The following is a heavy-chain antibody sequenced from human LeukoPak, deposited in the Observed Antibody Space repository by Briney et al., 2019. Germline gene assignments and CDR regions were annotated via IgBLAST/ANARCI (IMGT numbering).Heavy chain of an antibody. V-gene: IGHV1-2*02. J-gene: IGHJ4*02. CDR1: GYTFTGYY. CDR2: INPNSGGT. D-gene: IGHD1-26*01. CDR3: ARSLYSGSYYRFGY. Sequence: ASVKVSCKASGYTFTGYYMHWVRQAPGQGLEWMGWINPNSGGTNYAQRFQGRFTMTRDTSISTAYMELSRLRSDDTAVYYCARSLYSGSYYRFGYWGQGTLVTVSS.